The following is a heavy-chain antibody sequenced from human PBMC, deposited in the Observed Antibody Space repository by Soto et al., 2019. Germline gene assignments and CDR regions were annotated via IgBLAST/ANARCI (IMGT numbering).Heavy chain of an antibody. V-gene: IGHV4-31*03. Sequence: QVQLQESGPGLVKPSQTLSLTCTVSGGSISSGGYYWSWIRQHPGKGLEWIGYIYYSGSTYYNPCRKSRVTRSVDTSKNQVSRKLSSVTAADTAVYYCARERGDSSGYYDAFDIWGQGTMVTVSS. CDR3: ARERGDSSGYYDAFDI. D-gene: IGHD3-22*01. CDR2: IYYSGST. CDR1: GGSISSGGYY. J-gene: IGHJ3*02.